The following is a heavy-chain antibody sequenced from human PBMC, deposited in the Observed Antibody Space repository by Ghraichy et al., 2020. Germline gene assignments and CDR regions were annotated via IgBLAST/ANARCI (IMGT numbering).Heavy chain of an antibody. CDR1: GFTFSSYS. V-gene: IGHV3-21*01. J-gene: IGHJ4*02. D-gene: IGHD3-3*01. CDR3: ARDSHYDFWSGYPPDFDY. Sequence: GGSLRLSCAASGFTFSSYSMNWVRQAPGKGLEWVSSISSSSSYIYYADSVKGRFTISRDNAKNSLYLQMNSLRAEDTAVYYCARDSHYDFWSGYPPDFDYWGQGTLVTVSS. CDR2: ISSSSSYI.